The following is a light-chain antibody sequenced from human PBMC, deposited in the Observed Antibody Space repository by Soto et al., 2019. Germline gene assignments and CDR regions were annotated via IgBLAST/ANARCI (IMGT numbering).Light chain of an antibody. CDR3: QKYNIAPQT. V-gene: IGKV1-27*01. J-gene: IGKJ1*01. Sequence: DIQMTQSPSSLSASVGDRVTITCRASQGISHYLAWYQQKPGKVPKLLILAASTLQSGVPSRFSGSGSGTDFTLTISSLQPEDVATYYCQKYNIAPQTFGQGTKVEV. CDR1: QGISHY. CDR2: AAS.